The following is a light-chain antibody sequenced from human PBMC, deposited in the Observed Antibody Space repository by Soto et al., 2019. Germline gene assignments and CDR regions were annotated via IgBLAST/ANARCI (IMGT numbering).Light chain of an antibody. J-gene: IGLJ1*01. V-gene: IGLV1-40*01. CDR3: QSYDSSLTLRV. CDR1: SSNIGAGYD. CDR2: GNS. Sequence: QSVLTQPHSVSGAPGQRVTISCTGSSSNIGAGYDVHWYQQLPGTAPKLLIYGNSNRPSGVPDRFSGSKSGTSASLAITGLQAEAEADYDCQSYDSSLTLRVFGTGTKLTVL.